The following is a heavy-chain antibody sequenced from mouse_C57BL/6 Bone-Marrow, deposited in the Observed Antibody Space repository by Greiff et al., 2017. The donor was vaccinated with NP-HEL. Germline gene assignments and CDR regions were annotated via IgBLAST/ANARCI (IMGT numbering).Heavy chain of an antibody. CDR3: ARIAYYYGSSYWYFDV. J-gene: IGHJ1*03. Sequence: VQLQQSGPELVKPGASVKIPCKASGYTFTDYNMDWVKQSHGKSLEWIGDINPNNGGTIYNQKFKGKATLTVDKSSSTAYMELRSLTSEDTAVYYCARIAYYYGSSYWYFDVWGTGTTVTVSS. CDR2: INPNNGGT. V-gene: IGHV1-18*01. CDR1: GYTFTDYN. D-gene: IGHD1-1*01.